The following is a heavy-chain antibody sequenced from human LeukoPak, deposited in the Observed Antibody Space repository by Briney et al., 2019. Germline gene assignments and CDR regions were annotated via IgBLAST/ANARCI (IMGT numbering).Heavy chain of an antibody. Sequence: GGSLRLSCAASGFTFSSYGMHWVRQAPGKGLEWVAVISYDGSNKYYADSVKGRFTISRDNSKNTLYLQMDSLRAEDTAVYYCAKVKRETAMVMYFDYWGQGTLVTVSS. CDR1: GFTFSSYG. V-gene: IGHV3-30*18. D-gene: IGHD5-18*01. J-gene: IGHJ4*02. CDR3: AKVKRETAMVMYFDY. CDR2: ISYDGSNK.